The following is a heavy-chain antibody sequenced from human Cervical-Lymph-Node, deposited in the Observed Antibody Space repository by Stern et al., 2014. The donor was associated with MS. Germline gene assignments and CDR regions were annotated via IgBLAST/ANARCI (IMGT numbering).Heavy chain of an antibody. CDR1: GRIFSIDD. CDR3: ARANPPGLMGNNPYFYPMDV. Sequence: QVQLVQSGAEVRKPGSSLKVSCRASGRIFSIDDVRWVRQAPGQGLEWMGEIIPTFGTPEYAQKFRDRVTISADESMREVYMELTNLTSEDTAVYYCARANPPGLMGNNPYFYPMDVWGQGTTVTVSS. V-gene: IGHV1-69*01. J-gene: IGHJ6*02. D-gene: IGHD1-26*01. CDR2: IIPTFGTP.